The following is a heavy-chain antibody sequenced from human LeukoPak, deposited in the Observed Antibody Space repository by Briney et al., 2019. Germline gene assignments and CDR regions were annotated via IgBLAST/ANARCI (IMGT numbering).Heavy chain of an antibody. V-gene: IGHV1-3*01. CDR1: GYTFTSCT. J-gene: IGHJ4*02. CDR3: ARDDNGDSTTWFDY. Sequence: ASVKVSCKASGYTFTSCTIHWVRQAPGQRLEWMGWINAGNGNTKYSQKFQGRVTITRDTSASTAYMELSSLRSEDTTVYYCARDDNGDSTTWFDYWGQGTLVTVSS. D-gene: IGHD4-17*01. CDR2: INAGNGNT.